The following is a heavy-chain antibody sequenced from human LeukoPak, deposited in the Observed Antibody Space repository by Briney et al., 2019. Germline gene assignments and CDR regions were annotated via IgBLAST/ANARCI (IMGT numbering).Heavy chain of an antibody. V-gene: IGHV4-34*01. Sequence: SSETLSLTCAVYGGSFSGYYWSWIRQPPGKGLEWIGEINHSGSTNYNPSLKSRVTISVDTSKNQFSLKLSSVTAADTAVYYCARIGTGLLNNAFDTWGQGTMVTVSS. CDR2: INHSGST. J-gene: IGHJ3*02. CDR3: ARIGTGLLNNAFDT. CDR1: GGSFSGYY. D-gene: IGHD1-14*01.